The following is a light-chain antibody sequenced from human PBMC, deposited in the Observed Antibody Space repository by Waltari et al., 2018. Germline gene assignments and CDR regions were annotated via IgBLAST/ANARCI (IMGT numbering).Light chain of an antibody. Sequence: QSVLTQPPSVSGAPGPRVTISCTGSSSNIGAGYDVHWYQQLPGTAPNLLIYGNSNRPSGVPDRFSGSKSGTSASLAITGLQAEDEADYYCQSYDSSLSGRGVFGTGTKVTVL. CDR3: QSYDSSLSGRGV. CDR1: SSNIGAGYD. V-gene: IGLV1-40*01. CDR2: GNS. J-gene: IGLJ1*01.